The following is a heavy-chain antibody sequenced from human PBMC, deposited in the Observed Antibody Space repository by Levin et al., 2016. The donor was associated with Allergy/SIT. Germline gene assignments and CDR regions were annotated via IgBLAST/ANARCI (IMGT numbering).Heavy chain of an antibody. Sequence: WVRQAPGQGLEWMGIINPSGGSTSYAQKFQGRVTMTRDTSTSTVYMELSSLRSEDTAVYYCARDGEYYYDSNGSPVGAFDIWGQGTMVTVSS. CDR3: ARDGEYYYDSNGSPVGAFDI. CDR2: INPSGGST. J-gene: IGHJ3*02. D-gene: IGHD3-22*01. V-gene: IGHV1-46*01.